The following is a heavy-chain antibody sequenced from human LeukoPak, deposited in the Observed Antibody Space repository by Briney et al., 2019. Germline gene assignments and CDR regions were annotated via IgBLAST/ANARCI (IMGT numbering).Heavy chain of an antibody. D-gene: IGHD2-2*01. CDR3: ARGSSNSPKRFDY. V-gene: IGHV1-46*01. CDR2: INPSGGGT. J-gene: IGHJ4*02. CDR1: GYTFSTYY. Sequence: ASVKVSCKASGYTFSTYYMNWVRQAPGQGLEWMGVINPSGGGTSYARKFRGRVTMTRDTSTTTVYMELYSLRSEDTAIYYCARGSSNSPKRFDYWGQGTLVTVSS.